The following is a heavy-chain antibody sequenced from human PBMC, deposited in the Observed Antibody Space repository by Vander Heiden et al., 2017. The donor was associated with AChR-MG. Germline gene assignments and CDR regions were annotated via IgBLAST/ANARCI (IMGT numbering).Heavy chain of an antibody. J-gene: IGHJ4*02. D-gene: IGHD3-9*01. CDR1: GFPVSSNY. Sequence: EVQLVETGGGLIQRGGSRRLSCAVSGFPVSSNYMGWVRQAPGKGLEWVSVIYSVGVTYYADSVKGRFTISRDNSKNTLYLQMNSLRAEDTAVYYCARDPQGLAPDFDYWGQGTLVTVSS. CDR3: ARDPQGLAPDFDY. CDR2: IYSVGVT. V-gene: IGHV3-53*02.